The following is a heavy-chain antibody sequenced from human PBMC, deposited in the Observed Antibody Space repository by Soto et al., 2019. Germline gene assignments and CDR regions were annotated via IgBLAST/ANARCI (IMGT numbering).Heavy chain of an antibody. CDR2: ISYDGSSK. Sequence: GSVRLSCAASGFTFSSYAMHWVRQAPGKGLEWVAVISYDGSSKYYADSVKGRFTISRDNSKNTLYLQMNSLRAEDTAVYYCAREEYYGSGSYYNQNFDYWGQGTLVTVSS. J-gene: IGHJ4*02. V-gene: IGHV3-30-3*01. CDR3: AREEYYGSGSYYNQNFDY. D-gene: IGHD3-10*01. CDR1: GFTFSSYA.